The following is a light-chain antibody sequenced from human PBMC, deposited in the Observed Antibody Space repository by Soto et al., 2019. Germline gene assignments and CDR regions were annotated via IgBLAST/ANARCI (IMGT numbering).Light chain of an antibody. CDR3: TSYTSSGTWV. CDR1: TSDVGGYNY. Sequence: QSALTQPASVSGSPGQSITISCTGTTSDVGGYNYVSWYQQYPGKAPKFMIFEVSNRPSGVSNRFSGSKSGNTASLTSSGLQADDEADYYCTSYTSSGTWVFGGGTKLTVL. CDR2: EVS. J-gene: IGLJ3*02. V-gene: IGLV2-14*01.